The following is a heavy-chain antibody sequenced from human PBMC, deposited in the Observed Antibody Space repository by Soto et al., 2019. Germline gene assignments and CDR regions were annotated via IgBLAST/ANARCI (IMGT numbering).Heavy chain of an antibody. CDR2: ISAYNGNT. CDR3: ARSSGSSTSSDYYYYYGMDV. J-gene: IGHJ6*02. D-gene: IGHD2-2*01. Sequence: ASVKVSCKASGYTFTSYGISWVRQAPGQGLEWMGWISAYNGNTNYAQKLQGRVTMTTDTSTSTAYMELSSLRSEDTAVYYCARSSGSSTSSDYYYYYGMDVWGQGTTVTVSS. V-gene: IGHV1-18*01. CDR1: GYTFTSYG.